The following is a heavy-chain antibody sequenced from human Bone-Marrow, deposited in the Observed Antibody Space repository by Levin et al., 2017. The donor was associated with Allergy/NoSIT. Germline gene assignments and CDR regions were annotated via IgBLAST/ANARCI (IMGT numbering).Heavy chain of an antibody. J-gene: IGHJ4*02. CDR1: GFNFDDYA. V-gene: IGHV3-9*01. CDR2: ISWNSAYK. D-gene: IGHD3-10*01. Sequence: PGGSLRLSCAASGFNFDDYAMHWVRQVPGKGLEWVSGISWNSAYKGYVDSVKGRFTISRENGRKSLYLQMNSLRVEDTALYYCAKDKNNYGLGSPLDHWGQGILVTVSS. CDR3: AKDKNNYGLGSPLDH.